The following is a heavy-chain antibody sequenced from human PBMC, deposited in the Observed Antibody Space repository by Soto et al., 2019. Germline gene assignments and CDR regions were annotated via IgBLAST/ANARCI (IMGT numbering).Heavy chain of an antibody. CDR2: ISYDGSNK. CDR3: AKEMGLGGYDPRDYFDY. CDR1: GFTFSSYG. D-gene: IGHD5-12*01. Sequence: PGGSLRLSCAASGFTFSSYGMHWVRQAPDKGLEWVAVISYDGSNKYYADSVKGRFTISRDNSKNTLYLQMNSLRAEDTSVYYCAKEMGLGGYDPRDYFDYWGQGTLVTVSS. V-gene: IGHV3-30*18. J-gene: IGHJ4*02.